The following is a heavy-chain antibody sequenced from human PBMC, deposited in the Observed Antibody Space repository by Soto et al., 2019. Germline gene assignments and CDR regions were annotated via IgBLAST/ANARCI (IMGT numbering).Heavy chain of an antibody. V-gene: IGHV4-59*01. CDR1: GGSISSYY. J-gene: IGHJ6*03. Sequence: SETLSLTCTVSGGSISSYYWSWIRQPPGKGLEWIGYIYYSGSTNYNPSLKSRVTISVDTSKNQFSLKLSSVTAADTAVYYCAGLGGITMVRGVLAGYYMDVWGKGTTVTVSS. CDR2: IYYSGST. D-gene: IGHD3-10*01. CDR3: AGLGGITMVRGVLAGYYMDV.